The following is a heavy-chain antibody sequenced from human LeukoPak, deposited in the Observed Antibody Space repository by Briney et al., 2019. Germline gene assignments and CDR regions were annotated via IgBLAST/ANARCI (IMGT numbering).Heavy chain of an antibody. D-gene: IGHD2-8*01. Sequence: GGSLRLSCAASGFTFNNYAMSWFRQTPGKGLEWVSAISGSGDRTYYAESVKGRFSISRDNSKNTLYLQMNSLRAEDTAVYYCAKVRADIVLMVYEYYFDYWGQGTLVTVSS. CDR3: AKVRADIVLMVYEYYFDY. CDR2: ISGSGDRT. V-gene: IGHV3-23*01. CDR1: GFTFNNYA. J-gene: IGHJ4*02.